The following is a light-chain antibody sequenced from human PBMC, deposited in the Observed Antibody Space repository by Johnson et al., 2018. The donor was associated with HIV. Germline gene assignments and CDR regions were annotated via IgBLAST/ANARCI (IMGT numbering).Light chain of an antibody. CDR1: SSNIGNNY. CDR2: YNN. J-gene: IGLJ1*01. CDR3: GTWDSSLSAPV. V-gene: IGLV1-51*01. Sequence: QSVLTQPPSVSAAPGQKVTISCSGSSSNIGNNYVSWYQQVPGTAPKLLIYYNNKRPSGIPDRFSGSKSGTSATLGITGLQTGDEADYYCGTWDSSLSAPVFGTGTKVTVL.